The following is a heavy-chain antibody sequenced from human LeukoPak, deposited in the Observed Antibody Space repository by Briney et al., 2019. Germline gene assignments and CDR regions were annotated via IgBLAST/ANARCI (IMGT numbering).Heavy chain of an antibody. V-gene: IGHV3-30*04. CDR3: ATLLQGDGMDV. Sequence: PGGSLRLSCAASGFTFSSYTMHWVRQAPGKGLEWVAAISYDGSNKYYADSVKGRFTISRDNSKNTLYLQMNSLRAEDTAIYYCATLLQGDGMDVWGKGTTVTVSS. J-gene: IGHJ6*04. CDR1: GFTFSSYT. CDR2: ISYDGSNK. D-gene: IGHD4-11*01.